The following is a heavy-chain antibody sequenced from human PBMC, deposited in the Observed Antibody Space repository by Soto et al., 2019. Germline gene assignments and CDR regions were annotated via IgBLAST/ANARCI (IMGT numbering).Heavy chain of an antibody. V-gene: IGHV3-53*01. CDR3: ATQPGGGGY. Sequence: EVQLVESGGGLIQPGGSLRLSCAVSGFTVSNNYMSWVRQAPGKGLEGVSVIYSGGYTAYGDSVKGRFTISRDNSKNTLYLQMKAPGPAATAVFCWATQPGGGGYWGQGTLVTVSS. D-gene: IGHD3-10*01. CDR2: IYSGGYT. J-gene: IGHJ4*02. CDR1: GFTVSNNY.